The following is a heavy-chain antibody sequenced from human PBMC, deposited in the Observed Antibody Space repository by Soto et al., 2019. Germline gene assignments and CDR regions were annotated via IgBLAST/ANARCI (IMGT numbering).Heavy chain of an antibody. Sequence: SETLSLTCTVSGGSISSYYWSWIRQPPGKGLEWIGYIYYTGRTNYNPSLKSRVTISVDTPKNQFSLKLSSVTAADTAVYYCARDWGDYDILTAYSKDNGFDPWGHGTLVTVSS. CDR2: IYYTGRT. J-gene: IGHJ5*02. D-gene: IGHD3-9*01. V-gene: IGHV4-59*01. CDR1: GGSISSYY. CDR3: ARDWGDYDILTAYSKDNGFDP.